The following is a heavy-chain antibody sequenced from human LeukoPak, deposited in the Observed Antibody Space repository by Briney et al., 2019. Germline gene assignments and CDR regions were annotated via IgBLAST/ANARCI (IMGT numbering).Heavy chain of an antibody. Sequence: SQTLSLTCTVSGGSISSGGYYWSWIRQPPGKGLEWIGYIYHSGSTYYNPSLKSRVTISVDRSKNQFSLKLSSVTAADTAVYYCARGTYYLWYFDLWGRGTLVTVSS. CDR3: ARGTYYLWYFDL. D-gene: IGHD1-26*01. CDR2: IYHSGST. J-gene: IGHJ2*01. CDR1: GGSISSGGYY. V-gene: IGHV4-30-2*01.